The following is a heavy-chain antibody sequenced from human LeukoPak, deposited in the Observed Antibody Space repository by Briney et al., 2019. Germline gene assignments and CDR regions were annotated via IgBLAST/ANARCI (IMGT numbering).Heavy chain of an antibody. J-gene: IGHJ2*01. CDR1: GFDFSTHS. V-gene: IGHV3-48*04. D-gene: IGHD3-16*01. CDR2: ISSRSDTI. CDR3: ARTVLGLLYWYFDL. Sequence: GGSLRLSCEASGFDFSTHSMHWVRQVPGKGLEWVSYISSRSDTIYYADSVKGRFTISRDNAKNSVYLQMSSLRAEDTAVYYCARTVLGLLYWYFDLWGRGTLVTVSS.